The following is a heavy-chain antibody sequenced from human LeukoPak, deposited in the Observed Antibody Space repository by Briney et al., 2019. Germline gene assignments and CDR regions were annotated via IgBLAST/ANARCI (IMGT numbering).Heavy chain of an antibody. CDR1: GFTFSSYG. J-gene: IGHJ6*04. CDR2: ISSSGSTI. V-gene: IGHV3-48*04. D-gene: IGHD3-10*02. CDR3: AELVITMIGGV. Sequence: GGSLRLSCAASGFTFSSYGMNWVRQAPGKGLEWVSYISSSGSTIYYADSVKGRFTISRDNAKNSLYLQMNSLRAEDTAVYYCAELVITMIGGVWGKGTTVTISS.